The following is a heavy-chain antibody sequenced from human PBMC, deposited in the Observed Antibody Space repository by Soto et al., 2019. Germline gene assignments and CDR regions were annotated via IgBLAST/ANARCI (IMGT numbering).Heavy chain of an antibody. CDR1: SFILSTYA. V-gene: IGHV3-23*01. D-gene: IGHD3-10*01. CDR3: ARDPYGSGTYDYFDN. J-gene: IGHJ4*02. CDR2: IGGSGGIT. Sequence: AGSLRLSCAASSFILSTYAMSWVRQAPGKGLEWVAAIGGSGGITSYADSVKGRFTISRDNSKNTLFLQMNSLRVEDTALYYCARDPYGSGTYDYFDNWGQGTLVTVSS.